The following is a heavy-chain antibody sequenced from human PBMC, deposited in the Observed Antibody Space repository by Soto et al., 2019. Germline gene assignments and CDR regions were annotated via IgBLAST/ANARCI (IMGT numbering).Heavy chain of an antibody. CDR3: ATAGDYGDYVQTFDP. CDR1: GYTLTELS. J-gene: IGHJ5*02. D-gene: IGHD4-17*01. Sequence: ASVKVSCKVSGYTLTELSMHWVRQAPGKGLEWMGGFDPEDGETIYAQKFQGRVTMTEDTSTDTAYMELSSLRSEDTAVYYCATAGDYGDYVQTFDPWSQGTLVTVSS. CDR2: FDPEDGET. V-gene: IGHV1-24*01.